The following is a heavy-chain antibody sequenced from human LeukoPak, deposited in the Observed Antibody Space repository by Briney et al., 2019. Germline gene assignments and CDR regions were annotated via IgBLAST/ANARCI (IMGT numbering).Heavy chain of an antibody. CDR1: GGSFSGYY. CDR2: INHSGST. J-gene: IGHJ6*02. D-gene: IGHD3-10*01. Sequence: SETLSLTCAVYGGSFSGYYWSWIRQPPGKGLEWIGEINHSGSTNYNPSLKSRVTISVDTSKNQFSLKLSSVTAADTAVYYCARSDYYGSGGRAYYYYGMDVWGQGTTVTVSS. CDR3: ARSDYYGSGGRAYYYYGMDV. V-gene: IGHV4-34*01.